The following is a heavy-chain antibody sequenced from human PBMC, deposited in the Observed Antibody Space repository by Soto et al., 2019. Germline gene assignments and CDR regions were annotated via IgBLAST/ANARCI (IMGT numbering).Heavy chain of an antibody. V-gene: IGHV4-31*03. J-gene: IGHJ6*02. CDR1: SDSMNSGGYY. D-gene: IGHD6-6*01. CDR3: ARRGGSSSRYYYYAMDV. Sequence: SETLSLTCSVSSDSMNSGGYYWSWIRQHPGKGLEWIGYIYSNGDTYYNPSLKSRVTISVDTSKNQFSLNLTSVTAADTDVYYWARRGGSSSRYYYYAMDVWGQGTTVTVSS. CDR2: IYSNGDT.